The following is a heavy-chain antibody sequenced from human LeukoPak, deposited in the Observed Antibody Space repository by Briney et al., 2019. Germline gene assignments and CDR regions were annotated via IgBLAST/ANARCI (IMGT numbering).Heavy chain of an antibody. V-gene: IGHV3-53*01. CDR3: ARDIGGSSSLRHAFDI. Sequence: XVXLLYSGGSPLYAGSVKGRFSISRDNSKNTLYLQMNSLRADDTAVYYCARDIGGSSSLRHAFDIWGQGTMVTASS. J-gene: IGHJ3*02. D-gene: IGHD6-13*01. CDR2: LYSGGSP.